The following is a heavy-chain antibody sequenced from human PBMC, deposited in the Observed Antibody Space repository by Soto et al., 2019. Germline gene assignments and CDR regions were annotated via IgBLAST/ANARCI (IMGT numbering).Heavy chain of an antibody. Sequence: QVQLVESGGGVVQPGRSQRLSCAASGFTLSSYAMHWVRQAPGKGLERVAVISYDGSNKYYADSVKGRFTISRDNSKNSLYLQMNSLRSEDTAVYYCARPFAMVRGVSDYWGQGTLVTVSS. CDR3: ARPFAMVRGVSDY. V-gene: IGHV3-30-3*01. D-gene: IGHD3-10*01. J-gene: IGHJ4*02. CDR1: GFTLSSYA. CDR2: ISYDGSNK.